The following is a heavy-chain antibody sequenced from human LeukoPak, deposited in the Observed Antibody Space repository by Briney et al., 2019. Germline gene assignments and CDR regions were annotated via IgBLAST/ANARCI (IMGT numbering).Heavy chain of an antibody. CDR2: LKSSGDTT. Sequence: ASVKVSCKTSGYSFTSYHMHWLRQAPGQGLEWVGTLKSSGDTTVYAQKFQGRVTVTRDTSTSTVYMELSSLSSEDTAVCYCAREDPHTYNFDFWGPGTLVTVSS. CDR1: GYSFTSYH. J-gene: IGHJ4*02. CDR3: AREDPHTYNFDF. V-gene: IGHV1-46*01. D-gene: IGHD1-1*01.